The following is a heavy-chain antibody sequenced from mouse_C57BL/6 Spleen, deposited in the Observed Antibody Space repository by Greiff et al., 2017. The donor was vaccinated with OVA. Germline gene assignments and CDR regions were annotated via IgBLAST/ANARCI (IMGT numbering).Heavy chain of an antibody. Sequence: VQGVESGPELVKPGASVKISCKASGYAFSSSWMNWVKQRPGKGLEWIGRIYPGDGDTNYNGKFKGQATLTADQSSSTAYMQLSSLTSEDSAVYFGAREDYYGSRRDFDVWGTGTTVTVSS. CDR2: IYPGDGDT. CDR1: GYAFSSSW. CDR3: AREDYYGSRRDFDV. J-gene: IGHJ1*03. D-gene: IGHD1-1*01. V-gene: IGHV1-82*01.